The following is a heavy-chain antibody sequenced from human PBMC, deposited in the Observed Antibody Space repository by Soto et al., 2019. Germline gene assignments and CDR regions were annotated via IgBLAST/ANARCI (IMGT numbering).Heavy chain of an antibody. CDR2: VYYSGAT. V-gene: IGHV4-59*03. CDR1: GGSISSYY. Sequence: SETLSLTCTVSGGSISSYYWSWIRQPPGKGLEWIGYVYYSGATNYNPSLRSRVTISVDTSKNQFSLKLTSVTAADTAVYYCATNAAQWLSWFDPWGQGTLVTVSS. D-gene: IGHD3-22*01. J-gene: IGHJ5*02. CDR3: ATNAAQWLSWFDP.